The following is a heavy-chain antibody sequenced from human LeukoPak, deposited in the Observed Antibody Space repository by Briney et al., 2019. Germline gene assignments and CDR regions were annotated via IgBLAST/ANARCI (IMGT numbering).Heavy chain of an antibody. CDR1: GFSFDDYA. CDR3: TTHPDYSRSIYNMDV. D-gene: IGHD6-13*01. J-gene: IGHJ6*03. CDR2: ISWDGGTT. V-gene: IGHV3-43D*04. Sequence: PGGSLRLSRAASGFSFDDYAMHWVRQAPGKGLEWVSLISWDGGTTYYADSVKGRFTISRDNSKDSLYLQMNSLRGEDTAFYYCTTHPDYSRSIYNMDVWGKGTPVTVSS.